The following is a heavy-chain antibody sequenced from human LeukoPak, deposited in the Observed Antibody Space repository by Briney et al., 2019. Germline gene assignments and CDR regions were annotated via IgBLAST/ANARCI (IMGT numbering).Heavy chain of an antibody. Sequence: GSLRLSCAASGFTFRSYAMHRVRQAPGKGLEWVAVVSYDGSNKYYANSVKGRFTISRDKSKNTLHLQMNSLRAEDTAIYYCARDTSFAVGATLDFWGQGTLVTVSS. CDR3: ARDTSFAVGATLDF. CDR1: GFTFRSYA. J-gene: IGHJ4*02. V-gene: IGHV3-30*04. CDR2: VSYDGSNK. D-gene: IGHD1-26*01.